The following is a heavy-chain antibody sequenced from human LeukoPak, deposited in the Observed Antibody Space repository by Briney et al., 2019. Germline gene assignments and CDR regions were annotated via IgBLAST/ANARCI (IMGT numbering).Heavy chain of an antibody. V-gene: IGHV3-74*01. CDR3: VRDLDLGGYSSFVS. CDR2: IRSDGGSS. CDR1: GFTFSSYFW. Sequence: PGGSLRLSCAASGFTFSSYFWMHWVRQAPGKGLVWVSRIRSDGGSSTYADSVKGRFTISRDNAKNTLYLQMNTLRAEDTAVYYRVRDLDLGGYSSFVSWGQGTLVTVSS. J-gene: IGHJ4*02. D-gene: IGHD4-23*01.